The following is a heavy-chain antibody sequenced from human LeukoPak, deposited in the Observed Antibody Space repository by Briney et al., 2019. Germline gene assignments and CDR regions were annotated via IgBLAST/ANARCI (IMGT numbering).Heavy chain of an antibody. CDR3: ARGGVVPAAMDY. J-gene: IGHJ4*02. D-gene: IGHD2-2*01. V-gene: IGHV1-69*04. CDR1: GGTFSSYA. CDR2: IIPILGIA. Sequence: ASVKVSCKASGGTFSSYAISWVRQAPGQGLEWMGRIIPILGIANYAQKFQGRVTITADKSPSTAYMEPTSLRSEHTAVYSCARGGVVPAAMDYWGQGTLVTVSS.